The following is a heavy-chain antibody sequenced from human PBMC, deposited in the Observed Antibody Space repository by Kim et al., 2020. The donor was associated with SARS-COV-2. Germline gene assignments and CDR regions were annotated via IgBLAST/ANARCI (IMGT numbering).Heavy chain of an antibody. Sequence: SQTLSLICAISGDSVSTNSGAWNWIRQSPSRGLEWLGRAYYRSKWYIDYAVSVRSRITINPDTSKNQLSLHLNSVTPEDTAVYYCAREGGGEGDDVFDIWDQGTMVTVSS. J-gene: IGHJ3*02. D-gene: IGHD3-10*01. CDR2: AYYRSKWYI. CDR1: GDSVSTNSGA. V-gene: IGHV6-1*01. CDR3: AREGGGEGDDVFDI.